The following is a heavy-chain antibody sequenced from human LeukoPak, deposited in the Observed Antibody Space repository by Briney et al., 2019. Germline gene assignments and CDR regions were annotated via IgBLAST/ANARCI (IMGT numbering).Heavy chain of an antibody. D-gene: IGHD4-17*01. J-gene: IGHJ6*03. Sequence: GGSLRLSCAASGFTFSSYAMSWVRQAPGKGLEWVSAISGSGGSTYYADSVKGRFTISRDNSKNTLYLQMNGLRAEDTAVYYCAKDSTAGSYYYYYMDVWGKGTTVTVSS. CDR1: GFTFSSYA. V-gene: IGHV3-23*01. CDR3: AKDSTAGSYYYYYMDV. CDR2: ISGSGGST.